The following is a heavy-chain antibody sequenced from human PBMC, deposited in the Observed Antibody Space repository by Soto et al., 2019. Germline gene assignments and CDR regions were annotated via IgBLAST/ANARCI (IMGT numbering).Heavy chain of an antibody. Sequence: GASVKVSCKASGYTFTSYYMHWVRQAPGQGLEWMGIINPSGGSTSYAQKFQGRVTMTRDTSTSTVYMELSSLRSEDTAVYYCARTFNTVVTPFSGMDVWGQGTTVTVSS. CDR1: GYTFTSYY. V-gene: IGHV1-46*01. D-gene: IGHD2-15*01. CDR3: ARTFNTVVTPFSGMDV. J-gene: IGHJ6*02. CDR2: INPSGGST.